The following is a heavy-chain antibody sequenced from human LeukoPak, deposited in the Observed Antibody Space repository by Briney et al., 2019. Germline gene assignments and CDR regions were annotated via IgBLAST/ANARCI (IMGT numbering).Heavy chain of an antibody. J-gene: IGHJ4*02. CDR3: ARDTHSYGYSDY. Sequence: GGSLRLSCAASGFTFSSDSMNWVRQAPGKGLEWVSSISSSSSYIYYADSVKGRFTISRDNAKNSLYLQMNSLRAEDTAVYYCARDTHSYGYSDYWGQGTLVTVSS. D-gene: IGHD5-18*01. CDR2: ISSSSSYI. V-gene: IGHV3-21*01. CDR1: GFTFSSDS.